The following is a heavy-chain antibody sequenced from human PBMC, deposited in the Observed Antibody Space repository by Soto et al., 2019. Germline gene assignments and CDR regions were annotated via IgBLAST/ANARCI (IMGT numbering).Heavy chain of an antibody. Sequence: QVQLQESGPGLVESSGTLSLTCAVYGGSITSGHWWTWVRQSPGKGLEWIGEISLNGDINYSPSLQCRVTVSMDMSRNQLSLRLTSVIAVDTTVYYCATRETRTGGFVWGPGIVVIVSS. V-gene: IGHV4-4*02. D-gene: IGHD2-8*02. CDR3: ATRETRTGGFV. CDR2: ISLNGDI. CDR1: GGSITSGHW. J-gene: IGHJ4*03.